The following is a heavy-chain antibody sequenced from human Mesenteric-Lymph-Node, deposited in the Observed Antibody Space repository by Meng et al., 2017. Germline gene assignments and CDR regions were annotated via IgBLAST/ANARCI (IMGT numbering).Heavy chain of an antibody. D-gene: IGHD1-26*01. CDR3: ARVGGATAPRYYFDY. J-gene: IGHJ4*02. CDR1: GYTFTSYA. Sequence: QVSVVQSGAEVKKPGASLKVSCKASGYTFTSYAMHWVRQAPGQRLEWMGWINAGNGNTKYSQKFQGRVTITRDTSASTAYMELSSLRSEDTAVYYCARVGGATAPRYYFDYWGQGTLVTVSS. CDR2: INAGNGNT. V-gene: IGHV1-3*01.